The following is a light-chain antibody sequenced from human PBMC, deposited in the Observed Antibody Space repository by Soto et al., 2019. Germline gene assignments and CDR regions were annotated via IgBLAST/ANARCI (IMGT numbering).Light chain of an antibody. CDR1: SGHSSYA. CDR3: QTWGTGVV. Sequence: QLVLTQSPSASASLGASVKLTCTLSSGHSSYAIAWHQQQPEKGPRYLMKLNSDGSHSKGDGIPDRFSGSSSGAERYLTIASLQSEDEADYYCQTWGTGVVLGGGTKVTVL. CDR2: LNSDGSH. J-gene: IGLJ2*01. V-gene: IGLV4-69*01.